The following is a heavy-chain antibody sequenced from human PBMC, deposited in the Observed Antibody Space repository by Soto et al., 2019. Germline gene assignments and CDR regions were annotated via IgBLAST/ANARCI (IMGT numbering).Heavy chain of an antibody. Sequence: ASVKVSCKASGYTFTSYAMHWVRQAPGQRLEWMGWINAGNGNTKYSQKFQGRVTITRDTSASTAYMELSSLRSEDTAVYYCAREAPDYYGSGSYHPYDAFDIWGQGTMVTVSS. CDR2: INAGNGNT. CDR3: AREAPDYYGSGSYHPYDAFDI. V-gene: IGHV1-3*01. J-gene: IGHJ3*02. CDR1: GYTFTSYA. D-gene: IGHD3-10*01.